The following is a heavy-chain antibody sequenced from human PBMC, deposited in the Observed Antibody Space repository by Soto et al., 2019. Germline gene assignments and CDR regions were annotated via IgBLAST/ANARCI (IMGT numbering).Heavy chain of an antibody. CDR3: TTRGGGYDHRFDS. D-gene: IGHD5-12*01. V-gene: IGHV1-69*01. Sequence: QVQLVQSGAEVKKPGSSVKVSCKASGGSFSSYTISWVRQAPGQGLEWMGGIIPLFDTTNYAQKFQGRVTITADESSSTAYMELSSLTSEDTAVFYCTTRGGGYDHRFDSWGQGTLVTVSS. CDR1: GGSFSSYT. J-gene: IGHJ4*02. CDR2: IIPLFDTT.